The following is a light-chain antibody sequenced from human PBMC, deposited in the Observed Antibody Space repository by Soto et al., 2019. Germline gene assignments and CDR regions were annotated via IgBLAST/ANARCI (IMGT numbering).Light chain of an antibody. CDR2: GAS. Sequence: EIVLTQSPGTLSLSPGERATLSCRASQSVSSSYLAWYQQKPGQAPRLLIYGASSKTTGIPDRFSGSWSGTDFTLTIIRPEGEDLAMYYGQQYSSSPAFGPETKVDIK. CDR1: QSVSSSY. J-gene: IGKJ3*01. V-gene: IGKV3-20*01. CDR3: QQYSSSPA.